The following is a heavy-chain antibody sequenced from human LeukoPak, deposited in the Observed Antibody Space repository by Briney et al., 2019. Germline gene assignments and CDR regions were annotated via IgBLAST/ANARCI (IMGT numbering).Heavy chain of an antibody. Sequence: NSGGSLRLSCAASGFTLTSFSMNWVRQAPGKGLEWVSSISSSSSYIYYADSVKGRFTISRDNAKNSLYLQMKSLRAEDTAVYYCARVGEQLALDYWGQGTLVTVSS. D-gene: IGHD6-6*01. J-gene: IGHJ4*02. V-gene: IGHV3-21*01. CDR2: ISSSSSYI. CDR3: ARVGEQLALDY. CDR1: GFTLTSFS.